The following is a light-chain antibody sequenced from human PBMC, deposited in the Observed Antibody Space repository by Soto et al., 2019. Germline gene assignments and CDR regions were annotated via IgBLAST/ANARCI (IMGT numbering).Light chain of an antibody. CDR2: DVI. Sequence: QSALTQPASVSGSPGQSITISCTGTRSDVGGYNYVSWYQQHPGKAPKLMIYDVINRPSGVSNRFSGSKSGNTASLTISGLQAEDEADYYCSSYTISSPHVVFGGGTKLTVL. V-gene: IGLV2-14*01. CDR3: SSYTISSPHVV. J-gene: IGLJ2*01. CDR1: RSDVGGYNY.